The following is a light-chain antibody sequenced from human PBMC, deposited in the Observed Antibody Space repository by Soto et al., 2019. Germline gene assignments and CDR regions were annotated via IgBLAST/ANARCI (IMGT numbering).Light chain of an antibody. CDR2: EGS. CDR3: CSYAGSNTAV. CDR1: SSDVGSYNL. Sequence: QAVVTQPASVSGSPGQSITISCTGTSSDVGSYNLVSWYQHHPGKAPKLMIYEGSKRPSGVSNRFSGSKSGNTASLTISGLQAEDEADYYCCSYAGSNTAVFGGGTKLTVL. V-gene: IGLV2-23*01. J-gene: IGLJ2*01.